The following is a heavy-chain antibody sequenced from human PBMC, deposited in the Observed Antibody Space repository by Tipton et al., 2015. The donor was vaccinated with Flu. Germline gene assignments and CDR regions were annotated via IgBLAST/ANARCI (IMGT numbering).Heavy chain of an antibody. D-gene: IGHD4-17*01. V-gene: IGHV4-61*02. CDR1: GDSISRGSYY. J-gene: IGHJ3*02. CDR2: IYTNGNT. Sequence: TLSLTCTVSGDSISRGSYYYNWIRQPAGEGLEWIGRIYTNGNTNYKASLKSRVTISIDRSRNQFSLRLSSVTAVDTAMYYCARGDYGDYDHEADGFDSWGRGTLVTVSA. CDR3: ARGDYGDYDHEADGFDS.